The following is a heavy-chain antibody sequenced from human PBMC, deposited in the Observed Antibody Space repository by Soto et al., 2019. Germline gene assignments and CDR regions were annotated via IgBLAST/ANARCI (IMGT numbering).Heavy chain of an antibody. CDR3: ARDLQTVVAPIDY. J-gene: IGHJ4*02. Sequence: PGGSLRLSCAASGFTFNTYSMNWVRQAPGKGLEWVSSISSSSSYKYYADSVKGRFTISRDNAKNSLYLQMNSLRAEGTAVYYCARDLQTVVAPIDYWGQGTLVTVSS. CDR1: GFTFNTYS. CDR2: ISSSSSYK. D-gene: IGHD3-22*01. V-gene: IGHV3-21*01.